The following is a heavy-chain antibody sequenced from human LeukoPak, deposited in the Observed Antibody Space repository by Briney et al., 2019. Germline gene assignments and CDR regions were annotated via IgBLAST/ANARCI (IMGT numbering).Heavy chain of an antibody. CDR1: GGSISSSSYY. CDR2: IYYSGST. D-gene: IGHD2-2*01. J-gene: IGHJ4*02. V-gene: IGHV4-39*01. CDR3: ARHRGYCSSTSCQYYFDY. Sequence: SETLSLTCTVSGGSISSSSYYWGWIRQPPGKGLEWIGSIYYSGSTYYNPSLKSRVTISVDTSKNQFSLKLSSVTAADTAVYYCARHRGYCSSTSCQYYFDYWGQGTLVTVS.